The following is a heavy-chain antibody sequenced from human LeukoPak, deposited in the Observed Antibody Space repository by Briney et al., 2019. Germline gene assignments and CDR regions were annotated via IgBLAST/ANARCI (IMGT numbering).Heavy chain of an antibody. Sequence: GGSLRLSCAASGFTFSSYAMSWVRQAPGKGLEWVSAISGSGGSTYYADSVKGRFTISRDNSKNTLYLRMNSLRAEDTAVYYCAKGIIVATIAWFDPWGQGTLVTVSS. D-gene: IGHD5-12*01. J-gene: IGHJ5*02. CDR1: GFTFSSYA. V-gene: IGHV3-23*01. CDR2: ISGSGGST. CDR3: AKGIIVATIAWFDP.